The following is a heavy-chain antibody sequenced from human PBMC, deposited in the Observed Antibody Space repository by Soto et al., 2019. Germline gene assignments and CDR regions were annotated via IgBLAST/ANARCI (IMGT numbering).Heavy chain of an antibody. J-gene: IGHJ3*01. V-gene: IGHV3-23*01. Sequence: GGSLRLSCAASGFTFGSYAMTWVRQAPGKGLEWVSTISGSSYSTYYADSVKGRFTISRDNSKNTLYLQMNSLRAEDTAVYYCAKESRYSDYVRAFDFWGQGTMVTVSS. CDR2: ISGSSYST. CDR1: GFTFGSYA. D-gene: IGHD5-12*01. CDR3: AKESRYSDYVRAFDF.